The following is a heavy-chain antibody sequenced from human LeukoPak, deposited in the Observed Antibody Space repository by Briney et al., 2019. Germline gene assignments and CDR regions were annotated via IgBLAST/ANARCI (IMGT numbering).Heavy chain of an antibody. CDR3: ARDPVGSSSSYYFDY. Sequence: GGSLRLSCAASGFTFSSYAMHWVRQAPGKGLEWVAVISYDGSNKYYADSVKGRFTISRDNSKNTLYLQMNSLRAEDTAVYYCARDPVGSSSSYYFDYWGQGTLVTVSS. V-gene: IGHV3-30*04. CDR2: ISYDGSNK. CDR1: GFTFSSYA. D-gene: IGHD6-6*01. J-gene: IGHJ4*02.